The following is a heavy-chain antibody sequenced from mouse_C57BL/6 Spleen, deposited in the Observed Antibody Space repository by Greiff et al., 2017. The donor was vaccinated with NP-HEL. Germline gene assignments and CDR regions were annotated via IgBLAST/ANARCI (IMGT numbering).Heavy chain of an antibody. Sequence: VQLQQPGAELVKPGASVKMSCKASGYTFTSYWITWVKQRPGQGLEWIGDIYPGSGSTNYNKKFKSKATLTVDTSSSTAYMQLSSLTSEDSAVYYGAIYYDYLYAMDYWGQGTSVTVSS. J-gene: IGHJ4*01. D-gene: IGHD2-4*01. V-gene: IGHV1-55*01. CDR2: IYPGSGST. CDR1: GYTFTSYW. CDR3: AIYYDYLYAMDY.